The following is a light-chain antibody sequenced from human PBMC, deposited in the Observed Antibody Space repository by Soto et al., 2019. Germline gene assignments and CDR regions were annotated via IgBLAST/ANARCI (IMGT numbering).Light chain of an antibody. Sequence: NFMLTQPHSVSESPGKTVTISCTRSSGSIASNYVQWYQQRPGSSPTTVIYEDNQRPSGVPDRFSGSIDSSSNSASLTISGLKTEDAADYYCQSYDSSFWVFGGGTKLTVL. CDR3: QSYDSSFWV. V-gene: IGLV6-57*01. CDR2: EDN. CDR1: SGSIASNY. J-gene: IGLJ3*02.